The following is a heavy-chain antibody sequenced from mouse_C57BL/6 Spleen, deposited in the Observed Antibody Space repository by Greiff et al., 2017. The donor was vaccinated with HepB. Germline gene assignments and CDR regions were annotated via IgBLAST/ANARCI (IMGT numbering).Heavy chain of an antibody. V-gene: IGHV1-15*01. Sequence: LVESGAELVRPGASVTLSCKASGYTFTDYEMHWVKQTPVHGLEWIGAIDPETGGTAYNQKFKGKAILTADKSSSTAYMELRSLTSEDSAVYYCTRALPPSGSSHWYFDVWGTGTTVTVSS. J-gene: IGHJ1*03. D-gene: IGHD1-1*01. CDR1: GYTFTDYE. CDR3: TRALPPSGSSHWYFDV. CDR2: IDPETGGT.